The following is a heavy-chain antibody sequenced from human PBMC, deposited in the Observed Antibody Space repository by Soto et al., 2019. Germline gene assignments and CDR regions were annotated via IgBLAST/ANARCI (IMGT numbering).Heavy chain of an antibody. CDR3: ARLECSSSIWFDP. CDR1: GGSSSSYY. V-gene: IGHV4-59*01. CDR2: IYYSGST. J-gene: IGHJ5*02. Sequence: LETLSLTWTVSGGSSSSYYWIWIRQPPGKGLEWIGYIYYSGSTNYNPSLKSRVTISVDTSKNQFSLKLSSVTAADTAVYYCARLECSSSIWFDPWGQGTLVTVSS. D-gene: IGHD6-6*01.